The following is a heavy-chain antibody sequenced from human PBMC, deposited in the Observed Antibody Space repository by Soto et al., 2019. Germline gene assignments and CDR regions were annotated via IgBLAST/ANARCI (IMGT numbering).Heavy chain of an antibody. J-gene: IGHJ4*02. CDR1: GDSVSSHY. V-gene: IGHV4-4*07. CDR2: LYNDERT. Sequence: TSETLSLTCTVSGDSVSSHYGSWIRQPAGKGLEWLGRLYNDERTNYNPSLKSRVTMSMDTSKDQFSLKLTSVTAADSAVYFCAREPLAHSYFDFWGQGILVTVSS. CDR3: AREPLAHSYFDF.